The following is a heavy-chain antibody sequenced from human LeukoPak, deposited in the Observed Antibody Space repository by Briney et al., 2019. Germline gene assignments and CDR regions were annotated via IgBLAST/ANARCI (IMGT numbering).Heavy chain of an antibody. V-gene: IGHV3-21*01. Sequence: GGSLRLSCAASGFTFSSYSMNWVRQAPGKGLEWVSSISSSSSYIYYADSVKGRFTISRDNAKNSLYLQMNSLRAEDTAVYYCARGGSSGWPLDYWGQGTLVTVSS. CDR3: ARGGSSGWPLDY. J-gene: IGHJ4*02. CDR2: ISSSSSYI. CDR1: GFTFSSYS. D-gene: IGHD6-19*01.